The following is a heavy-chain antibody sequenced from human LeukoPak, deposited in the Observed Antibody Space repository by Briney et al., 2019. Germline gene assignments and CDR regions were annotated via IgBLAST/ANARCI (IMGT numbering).Heavy chain of an antibody. CDR1: GGSFSGYC. Sequence: PSETLSLTCAVYGGSFSGYCWSWVRQAPGKGLEWVSVIYSGGSTYYADSVKGRFTISRDNSKNTLYLQMNSLRAEDTAVYYCARDHGYSYGTLLDYYGMDVWGQGTTVTVSS. J-gene: IGHJ6*02. CDR3: ARDHGYSYGTLLDYYGMDV. D-gene: IGHD5-18*01. CDR2: IYSGGST. V-gene: IGHV3-53*01.